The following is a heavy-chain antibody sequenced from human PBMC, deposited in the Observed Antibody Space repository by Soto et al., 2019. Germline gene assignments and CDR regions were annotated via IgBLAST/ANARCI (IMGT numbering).Heavy chain of an antibody. Sequence: QVQLVQSGAEVKKPGSSVKVSCKASGSTFSSYAISWVRQAPGQGLEWMGGIIPIFGTANYAQKFQGRVTITADESTSPAYMELSSLRSEDTAVYYCARGSTIFGVVITLYGMDVWGQGTTVTVSS. CDR2: IIPIFGTA. V-gene: IGHV1-69*01. J-gene: IGHJ6*02. D-gene: IGHD3-3*01. CDR1: GSTFSSYA. CDR3: ARGSTIFGVVITLYGMDV.